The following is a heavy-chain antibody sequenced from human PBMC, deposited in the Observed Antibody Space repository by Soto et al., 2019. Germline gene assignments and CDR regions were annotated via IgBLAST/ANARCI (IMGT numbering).Heavy chain of an antibody. D-gene: IGHD2-21*01. CDR2: INSDGTIS. Sequence: VSLRLSCAASGFTFDTYWMNWVRQAPGKGPEWLAGINSDGTISSYADSVKGRFTISRDNARNTLSLKMNSLRADDTAVYYCARLSGDHSAFFSYGMDAWGQGTTVTVSS. CDR3: ARLSGDHSAFFSYGMDA. CDR1: GFTFDTYW. V-gene: IGHV3-74*01. J-gene: IGHJ6*02.